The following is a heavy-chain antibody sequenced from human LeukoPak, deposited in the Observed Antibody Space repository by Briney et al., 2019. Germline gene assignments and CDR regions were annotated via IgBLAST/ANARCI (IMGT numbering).Heavy chain of an antibody. CDR3: ARGNRGAMRATDSTAHFDY. CDR1: GGSFSGYY. J-gene: IGHJ4*02. CDR2: INHSGST. Sequence: SETLSLTCAVYGGSFSGYYWSWIRQPPGKGLEWIGEINHSGSTNYNPSLKSRVTISVDTSKNQFSLKLSSVTAADTAVYYYARGNRGAMRATDSTAHFDYWGQGTLVTVSS. D-gene: IGHD2-15*01. V-gene: IGHV4-34*01.